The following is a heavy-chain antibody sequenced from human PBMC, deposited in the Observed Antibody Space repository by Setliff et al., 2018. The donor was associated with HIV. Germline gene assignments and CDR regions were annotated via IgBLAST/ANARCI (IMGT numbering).Heavy chain of an antibody. V-gene: IGHV3-23*01. D-gene: IGHD3-22*01. CDR3: AKDLVYYDSSGDLDY. Sequence: PGESLKISCAASGFTFSSYAMSWVRQAPGKGLEWVSSISGSGGSPYYADSVKGRFTISRDNSKNTLYLQMNSLRAEDTAVYYCAKDLVYYDSSGDLDYWGQGTLVTVSS. CDR1: GFTFSSYA. J-gene: IGHJ4*02. CDR2: ISGSGGSP.